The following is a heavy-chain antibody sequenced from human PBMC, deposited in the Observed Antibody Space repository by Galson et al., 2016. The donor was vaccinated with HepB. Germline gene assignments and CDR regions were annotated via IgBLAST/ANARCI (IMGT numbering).Heavy chain of an antibody. CDR1: GFTFSVYS. CDR3: ARDGRTYDYVWGSYRPDY. D-gene: IGHD3-16*02. V-gene: IGHV3-21*06. CDR2: INTGSSYI. J-gene: IGHJ4*02. Sequence: LRLSCAASGFTFSVYSMTWVRQAPGKGLEWVSSINTGSSYIFYPDSVRGRFTISRDNAKNAVYLQMNSLRVEDTAVYYCARDGRTYDYVWGSYRPDYWGQGTLVTVSS.